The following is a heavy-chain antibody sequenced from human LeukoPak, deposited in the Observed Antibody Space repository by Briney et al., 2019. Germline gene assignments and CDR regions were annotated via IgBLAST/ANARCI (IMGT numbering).Heavy chain of an antibody. D-gene: IGHD2-21*01. J-gene: IGHJ6*02. CDR2: ISSGGSTI. Sequence: GGSLRLSCAASGFTFNDHSMDRVRQAPGKGLQWVSYISSGGSTIYYADSVKGRFTISRDNAKNSLYLQMNSLRAEDTAMYYCARDHVGGDSDYYGMDVWGQGPTVTVSS. CDR1: GFTFNDHS. V-gene: IGHV3-48*01. CDR3: ARDHVGGDSDYYGMDV.